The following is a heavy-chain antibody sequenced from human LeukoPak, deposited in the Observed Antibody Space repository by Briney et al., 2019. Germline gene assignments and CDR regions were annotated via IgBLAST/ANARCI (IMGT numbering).Heavy chain of an antibody. D-gene: IGHD3-10*01. V-gene: IGHV3-23*01. CDR1: GFSFLNYA. CDR2: ISASGGNT. Sequence: PGGSLRLSYTASGFSFLNYAMTWVRRAPGKGLEWVSGISASGGNTNYADPVKGRFTISRDNSQHTLYLQMNSLRAEDTALYYCAKRPHASGSYYLHSLDYWGQGTLVTVSS. CDR3: AKRPHASGSYYLHSLDY. J-gene: IGHJ4*02.